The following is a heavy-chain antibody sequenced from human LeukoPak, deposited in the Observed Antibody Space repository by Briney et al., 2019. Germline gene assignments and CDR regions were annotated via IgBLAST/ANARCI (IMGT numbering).Heavy chain of an antibody. CDR3: AKDALRLYYDFWSGSFDY. Sequence: PGRSLRLSCAASGFTFSSYVMHWVRQAPGKGLEWVAVISYDGSNKYYADSVKGRFTISRDNSKNTLYLQMNSLRAEDTAVYYCAKDALRLYYDFWSGSFDYWGQGTLVTVSS. D-gene: IGHD3-3*01. J-gene: IGHJ4*02. CDR2: ISYDGSNK. CDR1: GFTFSSYV. V-gene: IGHV3-30*18.